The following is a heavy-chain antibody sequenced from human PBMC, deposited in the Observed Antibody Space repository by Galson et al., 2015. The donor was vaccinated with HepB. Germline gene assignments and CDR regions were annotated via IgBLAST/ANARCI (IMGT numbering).Heavy chain of an antibody. Sequence: SGYTFTSYYMHWVRQAPGQGLEWMGIINPSGGSTSYAQKFQGRVTMTRDTSTSTVYMELSSLRSEDTAVYYCARDGSAAGGWFDPWGQGTLVTVSS. V-gene: IGHV1-46*03. CDR1: GYTFTSYY. CDR2: INPSGGST. CDR3: ARDGSAAGGWFDP. J-gene: IGHJ5*02. D-gene: IGHD6-13*01.